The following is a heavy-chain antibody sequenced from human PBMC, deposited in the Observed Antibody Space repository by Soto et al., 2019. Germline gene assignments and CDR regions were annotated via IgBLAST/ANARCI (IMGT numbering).Heavy chain of an antibody. V-gene: IGHV6-1*01. CDR3: ARDRAPGSGEGANGFDP. CDR2: TYYRSKWYN. CDR1: GDSVSSNSAA. D-gene: IGHD3-10*01. J-gene: IGHJ5*02. Sequence: SQTLSLTCAISGDSVSSNSAAWNWIRQSPSRGLEWLGRTYYRSKWYNDYAVSVKSRITINPDTSKNQFSLQLNSVTPEDTAVYYWARDRAPGSGEGANGFDPWGQGTLVTVSA.